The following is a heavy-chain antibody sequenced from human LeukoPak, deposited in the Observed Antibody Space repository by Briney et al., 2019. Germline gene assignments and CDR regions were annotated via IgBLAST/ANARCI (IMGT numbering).Heavy chain of an antibody. CDR2: INPTGGST. V-gene: IGHV1-46*01. CDR3: AGEGSGYSYGFFHY. Sequence: ASVKVSCKASGYTFPSYFMHWVRQAPGQGLEWMGIINPTGGSTTYAQKFQGRVTMTRDTSTSTVYMELSSLRSDDTAVYYCAGEGSGYSYGFFHYWGQGTLVTVSS. CDR1: GYTFPSYF. J-gene: IGHJ4*02. D-gene: IGHD5-18*01.